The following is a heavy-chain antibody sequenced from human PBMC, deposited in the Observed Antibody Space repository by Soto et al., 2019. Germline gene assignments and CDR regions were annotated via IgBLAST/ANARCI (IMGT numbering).Heavy chain of an antibody. V-gene: IGHV3-23*01. Sequence: EVHLLESGGGLVQPGGSLRLTCAASGFTLSIYAMNWVRQAPGKGLEWVSVISGSGGSTYYADSVKGRFTISRDNSKNTLYLQMNSLRAEDTAVYYCARRTVGWYFDLWGRGTLVTVSS. J-gene: IGHJ2*01. CDR1: GFTLSIYA. CDR3: ARRTVGWYFDL. CDR2: ISGSGGST. D-gene: IGHD4-17*01.